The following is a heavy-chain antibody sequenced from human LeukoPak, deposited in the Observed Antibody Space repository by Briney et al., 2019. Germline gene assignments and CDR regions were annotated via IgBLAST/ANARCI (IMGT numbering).Heavy chain of an antibody. Sequence: SVKVSCKASGYTFTGYYMHWVRQAPGQGLEWMGRIIPILGIANYAQKFQGRVTITADKSTSTAYMELSSLRSEDTAVYYCARDLTAGRSYYYYYYGMDVWGQGTTVTVSS. CDR3: ARDLTAGRSYYYYYYGMDV. CDR1: GYTFTGYY. V-gene: IGHV1-69*04. D-gene: IGHD6-13*01. CDR2: IIPILGIA. J-gene: IGHJ6*02.